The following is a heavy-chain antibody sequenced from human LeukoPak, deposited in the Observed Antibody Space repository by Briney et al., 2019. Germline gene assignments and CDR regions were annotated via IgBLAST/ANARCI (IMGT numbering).Heavy chain of an antibody. CDR1: GASIDSGRYY. CDR2: IHYSGST. J-gene: IGHJ4*02. CDR3: ARVTLSGYSDY. V-gene: IGHV4-39*01. D-gene: IGHD3-22*01. Sequence: SETLSLTCTVSGASIDSGRYYWGWIRQPPGKGLEWIGSIHYSGSTYYNPSLKSRVTISVDTSKNQFSLKLSSVTAADTAVYYCARVTLSGYSDYWGQGTLVTVSS.